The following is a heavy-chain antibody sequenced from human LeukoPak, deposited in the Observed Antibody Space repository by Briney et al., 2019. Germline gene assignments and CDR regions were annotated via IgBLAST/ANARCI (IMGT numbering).Heavy chain of an antibody. D-gene: IGHD3-10*01. CDR3: ARSWRYYGSGSYYKSEDCFDY. J-gene: IGHJ4*02. CDR2: ISSNGGST. Sequence: GGSLRLSCAASGFTFSSYAMHWVRQAPGKGLEYVSAISSNGGSTYYANSVKGRFTISRDNSKNTLYLQMGSLRAEDMAVYYCARSWRYYGSGSYYKSEDCFDYWGQGTLVTVSS. V-gene: IGHV3-64*01. CDR1: GFTFSSYA.